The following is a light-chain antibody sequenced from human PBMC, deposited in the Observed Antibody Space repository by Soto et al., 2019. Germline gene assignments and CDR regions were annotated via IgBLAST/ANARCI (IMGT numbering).Light chain of an antibody. CDR2: KAS. CDR3: QQYNTYPLT. Sequence: DIQMTQSPSTLSASVGDRVTITCRASQSISTWLAWYQQKPGKAPKLLIYKASSLEGGVPSRFSGSGSGTDFNITISSLQPDDSATYYCQQYNTYPLTFGGGTTVEIK. V-gene: IGKV1-5*03. CDR1: QSISTW. J-gene: IGKJ4*01.